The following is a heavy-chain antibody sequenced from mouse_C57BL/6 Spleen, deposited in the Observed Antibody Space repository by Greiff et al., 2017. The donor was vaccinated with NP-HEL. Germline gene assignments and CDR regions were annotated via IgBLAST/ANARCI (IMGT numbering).Heavy chain of an antibody. J-gene: IGHJ1*03. CDR1: GFTFSDYG. CDR2: ISSGSSTI. D-gene: IGHD1-1*01. CDR3: ALYGSSYLYFDV. Sequence: EVRLVESGGGLVKPGGSLKLSCAASGFTFSDYGMHWVRQAPEKGLEWVAYISSGSSTIYYADTVKGRFTISRDNAKNTLFLQMTSLRSEDTAMYYCALYGSSYLYFDVWGTGTTVTVSS. V-gene: IGHV5-17*01.